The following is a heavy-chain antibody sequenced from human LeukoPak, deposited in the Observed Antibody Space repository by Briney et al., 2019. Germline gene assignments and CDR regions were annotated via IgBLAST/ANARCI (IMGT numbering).Heavy chain of an antibody. J-gene: IGHJ6*03. CDR2: NYYSGST. Sequence: SETLSLTCNVSGVSISSMSYYWGWIRQPPGKGLEWIGSNYYSGSTDYSPSLKSRVTISVDTSKNQFSPKLTSVTAADTAVYYCASRYYSYYYMDVWGKGTTVIVSS. CDR3: ASRYYSYYYMDV. V-gene: IGHV4-39*01. CDR1: GVSISSMSYY.